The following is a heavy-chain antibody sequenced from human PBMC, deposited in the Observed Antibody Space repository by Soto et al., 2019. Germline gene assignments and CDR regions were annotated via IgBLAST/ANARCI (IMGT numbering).Heavy chain of an antibody. CDR2: MSHSGGT. J-gene: IGHJ3*02. CDR3: ARVERGTATTVVDAFDI. V-gene: IGHV4-34*01. D-gene: IGHD1-1*01. CDR1: GGFVSSGSYY. Sequence: QVQLQQWGAGLLKPSETLSLTCAVYGGFVSSGSYYGSWIRQPPGKGLEWIGEMSHSGGTHFKPSLKSRVTISVDTSKNQFSLKMSSVTAADTALYYCARVERGTATTVVDAFDIWGPGTMVTVSS.